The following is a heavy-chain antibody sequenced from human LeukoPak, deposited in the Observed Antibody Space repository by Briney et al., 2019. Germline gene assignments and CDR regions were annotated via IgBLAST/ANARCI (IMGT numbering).Heavy chain of an antibody. J-gene: IGHJ4*02. CDR1: GFTFNSYA. CDR3: AKGLAGPGPIDY. D-gene: IGHD6-19*01. Sequence: GGSLRLSCAASGFTFNSYAMSLVRQAPGKGLEWVSAISGSGGSTYYAASVKGRFTISRDNSKNTLYLQMNSLRAEDTAVYFCAKGLAGPGPIDYWGQGTLVTVSS. CDR2: ISGSGGST. V-gene: IGHV3-23*01.